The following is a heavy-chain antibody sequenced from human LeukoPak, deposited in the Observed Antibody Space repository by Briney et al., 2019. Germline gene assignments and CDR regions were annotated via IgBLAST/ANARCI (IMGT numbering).Heavy chain of an antibody. D-gene: IGHD1-26*01. V-gene: IGHV4-39*01. CDR2: IYYSGST. Sequence: SETLSLTCTVYGGSISSSSYYSGWIRQPPGKGLEWIGSIYYSGSTYYNPSLKSRVTISVDTSKNQFSLKLSYETAADTAVYYCASWGFSGSYYKNYWGQGTLVTVSS. J-gene: IGHJ4*02. CDR3: ASWGFSGSYYKNY. CDR1: GGSISSSSYY.